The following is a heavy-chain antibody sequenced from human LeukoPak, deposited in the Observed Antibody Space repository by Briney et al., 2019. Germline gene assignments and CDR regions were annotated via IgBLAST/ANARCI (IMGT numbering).Heavy chain of an antibody. J-gene: IGHJ6*03. CDR1: GGSFSGYY. D-gene: IGHD6-13*01. Sequence: PSETLSLTCAVYGGSFSGYYLSWIRQPPGKGLEWIGEINHSGSTNYNPSLKSRVTISVDTSKNQFSLKLSSVTAADTAVYYCARGVAGYSSSWYKGYYYYYIDVWGKGTTVTVFS. CDR3: ARGVAGYSSSWYKGYYYYYIDV. CDR2: INHSGST. V-gene: IGHV4-34*01.